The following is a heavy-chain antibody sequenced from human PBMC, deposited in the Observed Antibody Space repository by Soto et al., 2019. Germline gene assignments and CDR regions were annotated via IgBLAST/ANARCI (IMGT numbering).Heavy chain of an antibody. J-gene: IGHJ3*02. D-gene: IGHD6-13*01. V-gene: IGHV3-33*01. Sequence: PGESLKISCSASVFTFSSYGMHWVRQAPGKGLEWVAVIWYDGSNKYYADSVKGRFTISRDNSKNTLYLQMNSLRAEDTAVYYCASAQLADYAFGTCGKGTIVTV. CDR1: VFTFSSYG. CDR2: IWYDGSNK. CDR3: ASAQLADYAFGT.